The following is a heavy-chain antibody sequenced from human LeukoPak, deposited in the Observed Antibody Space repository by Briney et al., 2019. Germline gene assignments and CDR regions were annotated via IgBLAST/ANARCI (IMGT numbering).Heavy chain of an antibody. D-gene: IGHD2-15*01. CDR1: GLTFSNHA. V-gene: IGHV3-23*01. CDR3: AKTSVGEGRIIGSGYFDN. J-gene: IGHJ4*02. CDR2: ISGSGTVT. Sequence: GGSLRLSCAASGLTFSNHAMNWVRQAPGKGLEWVSIISGSGTVTYYADSVKGRFTISRDNSKNTLYLQINSLRAEDTAVYYCAKTSVGEGRIIGSGYFDNWGQGTLVTVSS.